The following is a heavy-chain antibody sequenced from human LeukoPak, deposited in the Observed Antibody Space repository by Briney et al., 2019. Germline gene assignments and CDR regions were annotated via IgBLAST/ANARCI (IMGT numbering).Heavy chain of an antibody. V-gene: IGHV3-23*01. J-gene: IGHJ4*02. CDR2: ISGSGGRT. CDR3: AKLYYDYVWGSYRYYFFDD. CDR1: GFSFSSYA. D-gene: IGHD3-16*02. Sequence: SGGSLRLSCAASGFSFSSYAMSWVRQAPGKGLEWVSGISGSGGRTYYADSVKGRFTISRDNSKNTLYLQMNSLRAEDTAVYYCAKLYYDYVWGSYRYYFFDDWGQGTLVTVSS.